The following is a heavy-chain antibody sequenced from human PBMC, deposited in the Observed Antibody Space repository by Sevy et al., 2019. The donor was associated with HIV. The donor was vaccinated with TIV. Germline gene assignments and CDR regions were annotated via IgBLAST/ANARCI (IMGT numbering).Heavy chain of an antibody. CDR3: AKGGGFYYASSGYYPEY. J-gene: IGHJ4*02. D-gene: IGHD3-22*01. Sequence: GGSLRLSCAASGFTFSTYAMSWVRQAPGKGLEWVSAISGSGGSTHYGDTGKGRFTISRVNSKNTLYMQMNSLRAEDTAVHYCAKGGGFYYASSGYYPEYWGQGTLVTVSS. CDR1: GFTFSTYA. CDR2: ISGSGGST. V-gene: IGHV3-23*01.